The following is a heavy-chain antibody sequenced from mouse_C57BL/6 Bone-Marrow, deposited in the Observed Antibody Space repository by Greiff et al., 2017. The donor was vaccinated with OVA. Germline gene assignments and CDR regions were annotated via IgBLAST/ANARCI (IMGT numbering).Heavy chain of an antibody. CDR1: GYAFTNYL. Sequence: VQLQQSGAELVRPGTSVKVSCKASGYAFTNYLIEWVKQRPGQGLEWIGVINPGSGGTNYNEKFKGKATLTADKSSSPAYLQLSSLTSEESAVYICARFTYGNGGVSCAMDYWGQGTSVTVAS. D-gene: IGHD2-1*01. CDR2: INPGSGGT. CDR3: ARFTYGNGGVSCAMDY. V-gene: IGHV1-54*01. J-gene: IGHJ4*01.